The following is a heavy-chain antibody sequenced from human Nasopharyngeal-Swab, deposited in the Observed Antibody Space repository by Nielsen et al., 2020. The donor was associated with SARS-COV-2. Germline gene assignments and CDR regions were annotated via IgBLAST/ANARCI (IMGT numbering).Heavy chain of an antibody. V-gene: IGHV3-30*14. D-gene: IGHD5-24*01. J-gene: IGHJ6*02. CDR2: ISYDGSNK. CDR1: GFTFSSYA. Sequence: GESLKISCAASGFTFSSYAMHWVRQAPGKGLEWVAVISYDGSNKYYADSVKGRFTISRDTKNTLYLQMNSLRAEDTAVYYCARDRGEMATIRGYYYYYGMDVWGQGTTVTVSS. CDR3: ARDRGEMATIRGYYYYYGMDV.